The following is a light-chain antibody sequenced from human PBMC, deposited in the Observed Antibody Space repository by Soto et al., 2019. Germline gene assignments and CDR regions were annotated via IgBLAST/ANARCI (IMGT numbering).Light chain of an antibody. V-gene: IGLV1-40*01. Sequence: QSVLTQPPSVSGAPGQRVTISCTGSSSNIGAGYDVHWYQQLPGTAPKLMIYDVSNRPSGVSNRFSGSKSGNTASLTISGLQAEDEADYYCGSYTSSNTMLFGGGTKLTVL. CDR3: GSYTSSNTML. CDR1: SSNIGAGYD. CDR2: DVS. J-gene: IGLJ2*01.